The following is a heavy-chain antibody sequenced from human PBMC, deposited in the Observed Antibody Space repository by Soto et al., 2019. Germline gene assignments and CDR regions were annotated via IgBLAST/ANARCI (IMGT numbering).Heavy chain of an antibody. CDR1: GFTFSSYG. Sequence: QVPLVESGGGVVQPGRSLRLSCAASGFTFSSYGMHWVRQAPGKGLEWVAVISYDGSNKYYADSVKGRFTISRDNSKNTLYLQMNSLRAEDTAVYYCAKGPSGLRYFDWFRSLRLDYWGQGTLVTVSS. CDR3: AKGPSGLRYFDWFRSLRLDY. D-gene: IGHD3-9*01. CDR2: ISYDGSNK. J-gene: IGHJ4*02. V-gene: IGHV3-30*18.